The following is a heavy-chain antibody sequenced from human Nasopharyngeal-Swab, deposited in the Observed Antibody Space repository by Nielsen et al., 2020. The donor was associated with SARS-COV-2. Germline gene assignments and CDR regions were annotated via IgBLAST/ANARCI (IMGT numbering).Heavy chain of an antibody. CDR3: ARDLRPSSWSRGWVWFDP. CDR2: TEIGGTT. V-gene: IGHV3-53*01. CDR1: GLTVSSTY. J-gene: IGHJ5*02. Sequence: GESLKISCAVSGLTVSSTYMSWVRQAPGKGLEWVSVTEIGGTTHYADSVKGRFSISRDSSTNTLYLQMNNVRAEDTAVYYCARDLRPSSWSRGWVWFDPWGQGTLVTVSS. D-gene: IGHD6-13*01.